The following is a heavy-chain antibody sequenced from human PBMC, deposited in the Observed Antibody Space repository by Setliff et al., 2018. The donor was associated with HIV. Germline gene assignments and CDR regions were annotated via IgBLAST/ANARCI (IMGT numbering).Heavy chain of an antibody. J-gene: IGHJ4*02. CDR3: AREGPSGSHRWGVRGHYDY. CDR2: INAVTDDT. V-gene: IGHV1-3*01. D-gene: IGHD1-26*01. Sequence: ASVKVSCKTSGYTFSNYGIHWVRQAPGQRLEWMGWINAVTDDTKYSQKFQGRVTITSDTSARIVFLHLSNLISEDTAFYYCAREGPSGSHRWGVRGHYDYWGQGTLVTVSS. CDR1: GYTFSNYG.